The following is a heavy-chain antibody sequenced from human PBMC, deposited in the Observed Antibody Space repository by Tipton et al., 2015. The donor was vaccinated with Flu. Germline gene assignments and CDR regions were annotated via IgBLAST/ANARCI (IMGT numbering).Heavy chain of an antibody. D-gene: IGHD1-26*01. CDR2: IYYGGTT. J-gene: IGHJ4*02. CDR1: GGSISSTSYY. V-gene: IGHV4-39*01. CDR3: ARRGIGGNY. Sequence: TLSLTCTVSGGSISSTSYYWGWVRQPPGKGLEWIGSIYYGGTTYYNPSLKSRVTISGDTSKNQFSLKLNSVTAADTALYYCARRGIGGNYWGQGTPVTVSS.